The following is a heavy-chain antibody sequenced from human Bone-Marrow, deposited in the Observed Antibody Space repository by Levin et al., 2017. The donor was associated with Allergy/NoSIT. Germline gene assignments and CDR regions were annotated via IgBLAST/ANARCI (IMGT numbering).Heavy chain of an antibody. J-gene: IGHJ4*02. V-gene: IGHV3-21*01. Sequence: PGGSLRLSCAASGFTFSSYSMNWVRQAPGKGLEWVSSISSSSSYIYYADSVKGRFTISRDNAKNSLYLQMNSLRAEDTAVYYCARGYYDILTGYYRDFLDFDYWGQGTLVTVSS. D-gene: IGHD3-9*01. CDR1: GFTFSSYS. CDR2: ISSSSSYI. CDR3: ARGYYDILTGYYRDFLDFDY.